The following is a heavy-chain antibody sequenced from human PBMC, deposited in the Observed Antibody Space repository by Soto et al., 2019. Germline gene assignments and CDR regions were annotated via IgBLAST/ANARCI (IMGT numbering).Heavy chain of an antibody. V-gene: IGHV3-7*05. D-gene: IGHD2-21*01. Sequence: VQLVESGGGLVQPGGSLRLSCAASGFTFNKYWMSWVRQLPGKGLEWVANIKHDGSEQYYVDSVKGRFTISRDNAKNSLYLQMSSLRADDTAVYYCARAGEMAIPRDYWGQGTLVTVSS. CDR2: IKHDGSEQ. J-gene: IGHJ4*02. CDR1: GFTFNKYW. CDR3: ARAGEMAIPRDY.